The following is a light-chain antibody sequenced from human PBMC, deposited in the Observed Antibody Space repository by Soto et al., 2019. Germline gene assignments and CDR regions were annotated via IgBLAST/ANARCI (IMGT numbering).Light chain of an antibody. J-gene: IGKJ4*01. V-gene: IGKV1-5*03. CDR1: QSISNW. CDR3: QQYTSYPLT. CDR2: KAS. Sequence: DIQMTQSPSTLSASVGDRVTITCRASQSISNWLAWYQQKPRKAPKLLIYKASSLESGVPSRFSGSASGTEFTLTISSLQPDDYATYYCQQYTSYPLTFGGGTKVEIK.